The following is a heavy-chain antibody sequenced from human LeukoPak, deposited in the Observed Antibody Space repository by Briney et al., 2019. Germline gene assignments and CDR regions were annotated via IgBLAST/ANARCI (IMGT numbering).Heavy chain of an antibody. CDR1: GFTFSSYA. D-gene: IGHD6-19*01. Sequence: GGSLRLSCAASGFTFSSYAMSWVRQAPGKGLEWVSAISGSGGSTYYADSLKGRFTISRDNSKNTLYLQMNSLRAEDTAVYYCAKASPGVGGSGWRQTIDYWGQGTLVTVSS. V-gene: IGHV3-23*01. CDR3: AKASPGVGGSGWRQTIDY. CDR2: ISGSGGST. J-gene: IGHJ4*02.